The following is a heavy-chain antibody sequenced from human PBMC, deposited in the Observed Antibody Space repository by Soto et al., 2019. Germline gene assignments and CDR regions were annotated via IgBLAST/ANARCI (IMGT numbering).Heavy chain of an antibody. D-gene: IGHD3-22*01. V-gene: IGHV3-7*03. J-gene: IGHJ4*02. Sequence: GGSLRLSCAASGFTFSSYWMSWVRQAPGKGLEWVANIKQDGSEKYYVDSVKGRFTISRDNAKNSLYLQMNSLRAEDTAVYYCARRYYYDSSGYYSEFDYWGQGTLVTVSS. CDR2: IKQDGSEK. CDR3: ARRYYYDSSGYYSEFDY. CDR1: GFTFSSYW.